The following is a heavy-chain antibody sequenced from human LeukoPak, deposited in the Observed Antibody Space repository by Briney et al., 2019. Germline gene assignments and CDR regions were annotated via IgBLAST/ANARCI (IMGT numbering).Heavy chain of an antibody. CDR2: INPNSGGT. CDR1: GYTFTGYY. CDR3: ARGVRSELRLGELSLRDFDY. J-gene: IGHJ4*02. V-gene: IGHV1-2*02. D-gene: IGHD3-16*02. Sequence: ASVKVSCKASGYTFTGYYMHWVRQAPGQGLEWMGWINPNSGGTNDAQMFQGRVTLTRDTSISTAYMELSRLTSDDAAVYYCARGVRSELRLGELSLRDFDYWGQGTLVTVSS.